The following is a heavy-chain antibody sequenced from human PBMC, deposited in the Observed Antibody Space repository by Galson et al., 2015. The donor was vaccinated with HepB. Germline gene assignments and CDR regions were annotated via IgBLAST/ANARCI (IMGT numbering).Heavy chain of an antibody. D-gene: IGHD3-3*01. J-gene: IGHJ4*02. CDR3: TTDLPYYDFWSGYSRYPY. Sequence: SLRLSCAASGFTFSNAWMNWVRQAPGKGLEWVGRIKSKTDGGTTDYAAPVKGRFTISRDDSKNTLYLQMNSLKTEDTAVYYCTTDLPYYDFWSGYSRYPYWGQGTLVTVSS. CDR1: GFTFSNAW. V-gene: IGHV3-15*07. CDR2: IKSKTDGGTT.